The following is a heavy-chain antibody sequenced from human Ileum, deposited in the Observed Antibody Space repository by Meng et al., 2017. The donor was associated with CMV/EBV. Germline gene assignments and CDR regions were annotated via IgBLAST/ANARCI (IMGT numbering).Heavy chain of an antibody. D-gene: IGHD2-8*01. V-gene: IGHV4-34*01. Sequence: SGRSFRGYYWSCLRQPPGKGLEWTGEITHSGNTTYHPSLKSRVTISVDTSKRQFSLKLSSVTAADTAVYYCARGLGYCSNGVCPYDYWGQGTLVTVSS. CDR2: ITHSGNT. J-gene: IGHJ4*02. CDR3: ARGLGYCSNGVCPYDY. CDR1: GRSFRGYY.